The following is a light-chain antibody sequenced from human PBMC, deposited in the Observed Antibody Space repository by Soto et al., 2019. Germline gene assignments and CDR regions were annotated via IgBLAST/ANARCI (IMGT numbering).Light chain of an antibody. CDR1: SSDVGGYNS. Sequence: QSALTQPASVSGSPGQSITISCTGTSSDVGGYNSVSWYQQYPGKAPKLMIYEVSNRPSGVSNRFSGSKSGDTASLTISGRQAADEADYYCSSYTSGSTLVVFGGGTKLTVL. CDR3: SSYTSGSTLVV. V-gene: IGLV2-14*01. CDR2: EVS. J-gene: IGLJ2*01.